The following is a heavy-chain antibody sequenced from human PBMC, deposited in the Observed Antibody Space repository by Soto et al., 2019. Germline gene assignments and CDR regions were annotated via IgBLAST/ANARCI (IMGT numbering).Heavy chain of an antibody. CDR1: GFTFSDYY. J-gene: IGHJ6*04. D-gene: IGHD2-15*01. Sequence: QVQLVESGGGLVKPGGSLRLSCAASGFTFSDYYMSWIRQAPGKGLEWVSYIASSTNTKYADSVKGRFTISRDNAKNSQYLQMNSLTVEDTSVYYCARDGDKYCSAGSCYSGYYYFAMDVWGEGTTVTVSS. CDR2: IASSTNT. CDR3: ARDGDKYCSAGSCYSGYYYFAMDV. V-gene: IGHV3-11*06.